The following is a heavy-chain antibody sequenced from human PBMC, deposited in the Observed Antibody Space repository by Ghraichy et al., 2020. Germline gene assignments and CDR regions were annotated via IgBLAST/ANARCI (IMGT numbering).Heavy chain of an antibody. CDR1: AFSLTGYG. J-gene: IGHJ4*02. CDR2: IPSNGSST. CDR3: AKERESNGLNYFDY. D-gene: IGHD3/OR15-3a*01. Sequence: GGSLRLSCATSAFSLTGYGIHWVRQAPGKGLEWVASIPSNGSSTYYADSFKGRFTISRDRPKKILYLQMNNLRTEDTAVYFCAKERESNGLNYFDYWGKGTLVTVSS. V-gene: IGHV3-30*02.